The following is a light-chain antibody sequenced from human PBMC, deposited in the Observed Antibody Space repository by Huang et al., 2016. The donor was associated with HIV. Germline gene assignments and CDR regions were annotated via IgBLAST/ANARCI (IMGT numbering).Light chain of an antibody. J-gene: IGKJ1*01. V-gene: IGKV1-5*01. CDR2: DAS. CDR3: QHYNSFPWT. Sequence: IQMTQSSTTLSAAVGDRVTITCRASTSIGTWLAWYQQKPGTAPNLLIYDASTLESGVPSRFSGGGSGTEFTLTINSLQPDDFATYYCQHYNSFPWTFGQGTKVEV. CDR1: TSIGTW.